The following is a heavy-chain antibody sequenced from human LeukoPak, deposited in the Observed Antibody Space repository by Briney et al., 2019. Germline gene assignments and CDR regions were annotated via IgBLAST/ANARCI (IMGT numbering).Heavy chain of an antibody. CDR3: ARVRYGSNYYYSDY. CDR2: IYSGGST. J-gene: IGHJ4*02. D-gene: IGHD3-9*01. Sequence: GGSLRLSCAASGFTVSSNYMSWVRQAPGKGLEWVSVIYSGGSTYYADSVKGRFTISRDNSKNTLYLQMNSLRAEDTAVYYCARVRYGSNYYYSDYWGQGTLVTVSS. CDR1: GFTVSSNY. V-gene: IGHV3-53*01.